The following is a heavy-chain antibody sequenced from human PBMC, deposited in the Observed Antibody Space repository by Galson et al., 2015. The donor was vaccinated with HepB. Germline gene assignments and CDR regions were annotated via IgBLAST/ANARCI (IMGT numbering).Heavy chain of an antibody. CDR3: AVDAFDI. J-gene: IGHJ3*02. V-gene: IGHV3-43*01. CDR1: GFTFDDYT. CDR2: ISWDGGST. Sequence: SLRLSCAASGFTFDDYTMHWVRQAPGKGLEWVSLISWDGGSTYYADSVKGRFTISRDNSKNSLYLQMNSLRTEDTALYYCAVDAFDIWGQGTMVTVSS.